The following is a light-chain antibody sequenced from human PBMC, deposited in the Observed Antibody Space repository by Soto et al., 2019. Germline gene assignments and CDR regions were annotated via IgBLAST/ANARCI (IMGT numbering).Light chain of an antibody. J-gene: IGLJ2*01. CDR3: AAWDDTLNGVV. Sequence: QSVLTQPPSASGTPGQRVSISCSGSSSNIGSNSVNWYQQVPGTAPKLLIYSNNQRPSGVPDRFSGSKSGTSASLAISGLRSEDEAHYYCAAWDDTLNGVVFSGGTKLTVL. CDR1: SSNIGSNS. V-gene: IGLV1-44*01. CDR2: SNN.